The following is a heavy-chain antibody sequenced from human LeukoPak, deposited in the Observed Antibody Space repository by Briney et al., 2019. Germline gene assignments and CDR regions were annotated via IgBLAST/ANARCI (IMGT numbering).Heavy chain of an antibody. CDR3: ARDRGDGYDY. D-gene: IGHD5-24*01. J-gene: IGHJ4*02. CDR1: GGSISSYY. V-gene: IGHV4-59*01. Sequence: SETLSLTCAVSGGSISSYYWSWIRQPPGKGLEWIGYIYYSGSTNYNPSLKSRVTISVDTSKNQFSLKLSSVTAADTAVYYCARDRGDGYDYWGQGTLVTVSS. CDR2: IYYSGST.